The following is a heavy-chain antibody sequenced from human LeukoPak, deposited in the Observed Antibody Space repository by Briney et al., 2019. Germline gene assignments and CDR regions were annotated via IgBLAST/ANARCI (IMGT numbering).Heavy chain of an antibody. J-gene: IGHJ4*02. D-gene: IGHD5-24*01. CDR2: IYYSGST. Sequence: SETVSLTCTVSGGTFSSSSYYWGWIRQPPGKGLEGIGSIYYSGSTYYHPSLKSLVTISVYTSKNQFSLKLSSVPDTETAVNYCKGNGYIIIDNWGQGTPVTVSS. CDR3: KGNGYIIIDN. CDR1: GGTFSSSSYY. V-gene: IGHV4-39*01.